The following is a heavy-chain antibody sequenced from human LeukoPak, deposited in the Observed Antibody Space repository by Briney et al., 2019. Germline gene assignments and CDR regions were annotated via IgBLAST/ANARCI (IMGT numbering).Heavy chain of an antibody. J-gene: IGHJ6*03. CDR1: GFTFSSYW. CDR2: LKQGGSEK. D-gene: IGHD1-26*01. CDR3: ARDGALPVIARGYMDV. Sequence: GGSLPLSCAASGFTFSSYWMSWVRQAPGKGLEWVANLKQGGSEKYYVSHVKGRFTISRDNAKNSLYLQMNSLRAEDTAVYYCARDGALPVIARGYMDVWGKGTTVTVSS. V-gene: IGHV3-7*01.